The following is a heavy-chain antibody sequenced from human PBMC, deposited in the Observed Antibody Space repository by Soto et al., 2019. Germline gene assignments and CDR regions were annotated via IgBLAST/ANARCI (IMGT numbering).Heavy chain of an antibody. Sequence: QVQLVESGGGVVQPGRSLRLSCAASGFTFSSYAMHWVRQAPGKGLEWVAVISYDGSNKYYADSVKGRFTISRDNSKNTLYLQMNSLRAEDTAVYYCARTAYSSSWTGWFDPWGQGTLVTVSS. V-gene: IGHV3-30-3*01. CDR3: ARTAYSSSWTGWFDP. J-gene: IGHJ5*02. CDR1: GFTFSSYA. CDR2: ISYDGSNK. D-gene: IGHD6-13*01.